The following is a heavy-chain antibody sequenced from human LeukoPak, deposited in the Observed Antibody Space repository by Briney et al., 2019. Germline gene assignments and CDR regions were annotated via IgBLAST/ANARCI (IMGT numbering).Heavy chain of an antibody. V-gene: IGHV4-4*07. J-gene: IGHJ4*02. Sequence: SETLSLTCTVSGGSISSYYWSWIRQPAGKGLEWIGRIYTSGSTNYNPSLKSRVTMSVDTSKNQFSLKLSSVTAADTAVYYCARAQGYCSSTSCYPGHFDYWGQGTLVTVSS. CDR1: GGSISSYY. CDR2: IYTSGST. D-gene: IGHD2-2*01. CDR3: ARAQGYCSSTSCYPGHFDY.